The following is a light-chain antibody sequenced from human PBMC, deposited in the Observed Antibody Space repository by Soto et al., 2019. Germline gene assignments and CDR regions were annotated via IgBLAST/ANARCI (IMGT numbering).Light chain of an antibody. CDR2: DAS. CDR3: QQRANWPYT. CDR1: QSVNSY. Sequence: EIVLTQSPATLSLSPGERATLSCRASQSVNSYLAWYQQKPGQAPRLLIYDASNRATGIPGRFSGSGSETDFTLTISSLEPEEFAVYYCQQRANWPYTFGQGTKLEIK. V-gene: IGKV3-11*01. J-gene: IGKJ2*01.